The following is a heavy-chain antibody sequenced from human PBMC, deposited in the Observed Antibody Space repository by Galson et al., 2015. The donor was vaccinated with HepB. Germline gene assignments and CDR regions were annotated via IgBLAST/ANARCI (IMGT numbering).Heavy chain of an antibody. D-gene: IGHD6-19*01. Sequence: SLRLSCAASGFTFSSSNMNWVRQAPGKGLEWVSSITSSSSYIYYADSVKGRFTISRDNAKNSLYLQMNSLRAEDTGVYYCARAGIAVAGPGIGETDYMDVWGKGTTVTVSS. CDR2: ITSSSSYI. V-gene: IGHV3-21*06. J-gene: IGHJ6*03. CDR3: ARAGIAVAGPGIGETDYMDV. CDR1: GFTFSSSN.